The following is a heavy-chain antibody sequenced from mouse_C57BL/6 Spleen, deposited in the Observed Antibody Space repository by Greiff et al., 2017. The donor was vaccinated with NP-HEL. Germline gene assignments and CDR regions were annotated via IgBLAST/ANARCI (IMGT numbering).Heavy chain of an antibody. CDR3: ARTEVSIYYYGSSDY. Sequence: QVQLQQSGAELARPGASVKLSCKASGYTFTSYGISWVKQRTGQGLEWIGEIYPRSGNTYYNEKFKGKATLTADKSSSTAYMELRSLTSEDSAVYFCARTEVSIYYYGSSDYWGQGTTLTVSS. J-gene: IGHJ2*01. CDR1: GYTFTSYG. CDR2: IYPRSGNT. V-gene: IGHV1-81*01. D-gene: IGHD1-1*01.